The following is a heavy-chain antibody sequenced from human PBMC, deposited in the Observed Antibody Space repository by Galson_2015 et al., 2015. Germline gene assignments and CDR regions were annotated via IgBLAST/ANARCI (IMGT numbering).Heavy chain of an antibody. D-gene: IGHD2-2*02. V-gene: IGHV3-30*18. CDR2: ISYDGSNK. CDR1: GFTFSSYG. CDR3: AKGGQYQLLYGEDY. J-gene: IGHJ4*02. Sequence: SLRLSCAASGFTFSSYGMHWVRQAPGKGLEWVAVISYDGSNKYYADSVKGRFTISRDNSKNTLYLQMNSLRAEDTAVYYCAKGGQYQLLYGEDYWGQGTLVTVSS.